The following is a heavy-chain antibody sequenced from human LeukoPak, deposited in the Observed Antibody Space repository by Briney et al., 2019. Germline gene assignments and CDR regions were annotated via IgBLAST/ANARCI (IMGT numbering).Heavy chain of an antibody. V-gene: IGHV1-18*01. CDR3: ARGLEVDFWSGYYWFNLYFDY. D-gene: IGHD3-3*01. J-gene: IGHJ4*02. CDR1: GYTFTSHG. Sequence: ASVKVSCKASGYTFTSHGISWVRQAPGQGLEWMGWISAYNGNTNYAQKLQGRVTMTTDTSTSTAYMELRSLRSDDTAVYYCARGLEVDFWSGYYWFNLYFDYWGQGTLVTVSS. CDR2: ISAYNGNT.